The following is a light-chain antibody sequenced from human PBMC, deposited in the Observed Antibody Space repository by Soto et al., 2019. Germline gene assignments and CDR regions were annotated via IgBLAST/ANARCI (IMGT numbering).Light chain of an antibody. Sequence: EIVLTQSPATLSLSPGERATLSCRASQSLTNHLGWYQQKPGQAPRLLIYDASNRATGIPARFSGSGSGTDFTLTISSLQSEDFAVYYCQQYNNWPPITFGQGTRLEIK. V-gene: IGKV3-11*01. CDR3: QQYNNWPPIT. CDR2: DAS. J-gene: IGKJ5*01. CDR1: QSLTNH.